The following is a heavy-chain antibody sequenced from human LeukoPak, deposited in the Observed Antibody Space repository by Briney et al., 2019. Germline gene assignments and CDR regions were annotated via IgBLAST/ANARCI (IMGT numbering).Heavy chain of an antibody. Sequence: SETLSLTCTVSGGSINNYYWSWVRQPPGAGLEWLAYIYYTGSTNYSPPLKTRLTISVDTSKNQFSLRLNSVTAADTAAYYCARFSQYYDSPTHYLDYWGQGILVTVSS. V-gene: IGHV4-59*08. CDR2: IYYTGST. CDR1: GGSINNYY. J-gene: IGHJ4*02. D-gene: IGHD3-16*01. CDR3: ARFSQYYDSPTHYLDY.